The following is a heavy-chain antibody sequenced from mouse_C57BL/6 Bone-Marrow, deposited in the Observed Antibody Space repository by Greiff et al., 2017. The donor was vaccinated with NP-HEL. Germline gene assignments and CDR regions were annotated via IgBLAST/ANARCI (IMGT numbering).Heavy chain of an antibody. CDR1: GFTFSDYY. D-gene: IGHD1-1*01. J-gene: IGHJ1*03. Sequence: DVHLVESGGGLVQPGGSLKLSCAASGFTFSDYYMYWVRQTPEKRLEWVAYISNGGGSTYYPDTVKGRFTISRDNAKNTLYLQMSRLKSEDTAMYYCARDSSYLYWYFDVWGTGTTVTVSS. V-gene: IGHV5-12*01. CDR2: ISNGGGST. CDR3: ARDSSYLYWYFDV.